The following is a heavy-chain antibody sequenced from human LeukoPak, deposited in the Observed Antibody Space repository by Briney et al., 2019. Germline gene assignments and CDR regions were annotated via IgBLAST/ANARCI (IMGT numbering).Heavy chain of an antibody. CDR2: IYYSGST. Sequence: SETLSLTCTVSGGSISSYYWSWIRQPPGNGLEWIGYIYYSGSTNYNPSLKSRVTISVDTSKNQLSLRLSSVTAADTAVDYCARAITGLWFGEGGWFDPWGQGTLVTVSS. J-gene: IGHJ5*02. CDR3: ARAITGLWFGEGGWFDP. D-gene: IGHD3-10*01. V-gene: IGHV4-59*01. CDR1: GGSISSYY.